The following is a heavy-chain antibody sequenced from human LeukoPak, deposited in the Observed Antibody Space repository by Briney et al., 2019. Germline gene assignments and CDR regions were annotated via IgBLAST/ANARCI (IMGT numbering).Heavy chain of an antibody. V-gene: IGHV1-2*02. CDR1: GYTFTGYY. CDR3: ARDLLPYHYYDSSGYYDY. D-gene: IGHD3-22*01. CDR2: INPNSGGT. Sequence: ASVKVSCKASGYTFTGYYMHWVRQAPGQGLEWMGWINPNSGGTNYAQKFQGRVTMTRDTSISTAYMELSSLRSEDTAVYYCARDLLPYHYYDSSGYYDYWGQGTLVTVSS. J-gene: IGHJ4*02.